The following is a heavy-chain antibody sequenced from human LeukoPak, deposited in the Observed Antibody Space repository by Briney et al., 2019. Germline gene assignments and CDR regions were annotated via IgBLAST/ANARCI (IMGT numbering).Heavy chain of an antibody. Sequence: GGSLRLSCAASGFTFSSYAMSWVRQAPGKGLEWVSAISGSGGSTYYADSVKGRFTISRDNSKNTLYLQMNSLTVEDTGVYYCARDGAEDYGIDYWGRGTLVTVSS. V-gene: IGHV3-23*01. CDR3: ARDGAEDYGIDY. J-gene: IGHJ4*02. CDR1: GFTFSSYA. D-gene: IGHD4/OR15-4a*01. CDR2: ISGSGGST.